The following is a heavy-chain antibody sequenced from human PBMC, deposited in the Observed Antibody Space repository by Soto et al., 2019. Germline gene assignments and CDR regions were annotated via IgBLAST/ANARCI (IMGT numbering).Heavy chain of an antibody. CDR3: ARVRVRVTAIVFYFDS. V-gene: IGHV4-61*08. CDR1: GVSITNSDYY. CDR2: IFHTGSA. J-gene: IGHJ4*02. Sequence: SETLSLTCSVSGVSITNSDYYWSWIRQPPGKGLEWIGYIFHTGSASYKSSLKGRVTFSVDTSKNQFSLNLKSVTAADTAVYFCARVRVRVTAIVFYFDSWGQGSLVTVSS. D-gene: IGHD2-21*02.